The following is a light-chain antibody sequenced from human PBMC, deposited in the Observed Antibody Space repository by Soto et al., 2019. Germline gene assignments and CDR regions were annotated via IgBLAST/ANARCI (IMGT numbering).Light chain of an antibody. V-gene: IGLV2-14*01. J-gene: IGLJ1*01. CDR1: SSDVGGYDY. Sequence: QSALTQPASVSGSPGQSIAISCTDTSSDVGGYDYVSWYQQQPDKAPKLMIYEVTKRPSGVSNRFSGSKSGNTASLTISGLQAEDEADYYCSSHTSGSTRVFGTGTKVTVL. CDR3: SSHTSGSTRV. CDR2: EVT.